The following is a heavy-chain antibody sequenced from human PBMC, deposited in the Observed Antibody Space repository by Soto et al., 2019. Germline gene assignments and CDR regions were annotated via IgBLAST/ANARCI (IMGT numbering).Heavy chain of an antibody. CDR2: INWNSGSI. J-gene: IGHJ1*01. D-gene: IGHD6-13*01. V-gene: IGHV3-9*01. Sequence: PRGALLLSCASSVFTFDDYAMHWVRQVPGKGLEWVSGINWNSGSIGYADSVKGRFAISIDNAKSSLHLQMNSLRAEDTAFYYCVKDESINWYSGHFRHWGQGTMVTVSS. CDR1: VFTFDDYA. CDR3: VKDESINWYSGHFRH.